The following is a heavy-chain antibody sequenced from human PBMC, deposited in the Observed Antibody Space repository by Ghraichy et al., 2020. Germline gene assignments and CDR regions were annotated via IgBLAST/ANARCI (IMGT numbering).Heavy chain of an antibody. J-gene: IGHJ5*02. CDR2: IYYSGHT. CDR1: GGSISSSDYY. V-gene: IGHV4-31*03. Sequence: SETLSLTCTVSGGSISSSDYYWSWIRQHPGKGLEWIGYIYYSGHTYYTPSLKSRATISVDTSKNQFTLKLTSVTAADTAVYYCARSAPNNWFDPWAREPWSPSPQ. CDR3: ARSAPNNWFDP.